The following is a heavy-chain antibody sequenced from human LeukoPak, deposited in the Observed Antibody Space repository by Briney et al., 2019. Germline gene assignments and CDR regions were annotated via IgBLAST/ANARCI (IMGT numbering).Heavy chain of an antibody. Sequence: SVKVSCKASGGTFSNYAFSWVRQAPGQGLEWMGRIIPIFATANYAQNFQGRVTITTDESTSTAYMELSNLRSEDTAVYYCARGHVDIVSTIQFDYWGQGTLVTVSS. D-gene: IGHD5/OR15-5a*01. CDR1: GGTFSNYA. CDR3: ARGHVDIVSTIQFDY. J-gene: IGHJ4*02. V-gene: IGHV1-69*05. CDR2: IIPIFATA.